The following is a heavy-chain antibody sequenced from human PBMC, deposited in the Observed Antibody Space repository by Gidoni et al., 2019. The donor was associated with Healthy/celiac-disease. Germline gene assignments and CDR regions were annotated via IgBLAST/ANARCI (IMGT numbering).Heavy chain of an antibody. D-gene: IGHD6-6*01. Sequence: QVQLVQSGAEVKKPGASVKVSCKASGYTFTSYYMHWVRQAPGQGLEWMGIINPSGGSTSYAQKFQGRVTMTRDTSTSTVYMELSSLRSEDTAVYYCARAGLAYSSSSCSWFDPWGQGTLVTVSS. CDR2: INPSGGST. V-gene: IGHV1-46*01. CDR1: GYTFTSYY. J-gene: IGHJ5*02. CDR3: ARAGLAYSSSSCSWFDP.